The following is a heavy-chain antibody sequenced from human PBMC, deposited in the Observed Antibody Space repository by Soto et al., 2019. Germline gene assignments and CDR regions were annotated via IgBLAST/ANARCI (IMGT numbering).Heavy chain of an antibody. Sequence: QVQLQESGPGLVTPSQTLSLSCTVSGDSISSGAYYWSWVRQFPGKGLEWIGYVHYSGNTFYTPSLKSRLSLSLDTSQNQFSLNLNSATAADTAVYYCAASRKGGWTCDYWGQGTLVTVAS. V-gene: IGHV4-31*03. J-gene: IGHJ4*02. CDR3: AASRKGGWTCDY. CDR2: VHYSGNT. D-gene: IGHD6-19*01. CDR1: GDSISSGAYY.